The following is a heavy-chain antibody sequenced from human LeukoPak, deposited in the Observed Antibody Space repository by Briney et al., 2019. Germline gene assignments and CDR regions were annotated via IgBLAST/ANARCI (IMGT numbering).Heavy chain of an antibody. V-gene: IGHV1-2*02. D-gene: IGHD2-15*01. J-gene: IGHJ4*02. CDR2: INPNSGGT. CDR3: ARGPEVGYCSGGSCVQFDY. CDR1: GYTFTGYY. Sequence: EASVNVSCKASGYTFTGYYMHWVRQAPGQGLEGMGWINPNSGGTNYAQKFQGRVTMTRDTSISTAYMELSRLSSDDTAVYYCARGPEVGYCSGGSCVQFDYWGQGTLATVSS.